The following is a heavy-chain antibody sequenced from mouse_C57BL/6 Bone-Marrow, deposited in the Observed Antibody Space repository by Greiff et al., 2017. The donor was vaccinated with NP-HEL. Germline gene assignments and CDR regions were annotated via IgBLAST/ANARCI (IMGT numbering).Heavy chain of an antibody. J-gene: IGHJ1*03. CDR1: GYSITSGYD. CDR2: ISYSGST. Sequence: EVKLQESGPGMVKPSQSLSLTCTVTGYSITSGYDWHWIRHFPGNKLEWMGYISYSGSTNYNPSLKSRISITHDTSKNHFFLKLNSVTTEDTATYYCARVLWLRRNDWYFDVWGTGTTVTVSS. CDR3: ARVLWLRRNDWYFDV. D-gene: IGHD2-2*01. V-gene: IGHV3-1*01.